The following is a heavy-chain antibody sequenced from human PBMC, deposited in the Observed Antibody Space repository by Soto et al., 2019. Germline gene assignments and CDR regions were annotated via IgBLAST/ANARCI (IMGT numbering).Heavy chain of an antibody. CDR3: ARDTYYYDASGYYYAT. V-gene: IGHV3-30*03. J-gene: IGHJ4*02. CDR1: GFTFSTYG. CDR2: ISSDGSNE. D-gene: IGHD3-22*01. Sequence: QVQLVESGGGVVQPGRSLRLSCAASGFTFSTYGMHWVRQAPGKGLEWVALISSDGSNEYYADSVKGRFTISRDNSQNKLYLQMNTRRAEDTAVYHCARDTYYYDASGYYYATWGQGTLVTVSS.